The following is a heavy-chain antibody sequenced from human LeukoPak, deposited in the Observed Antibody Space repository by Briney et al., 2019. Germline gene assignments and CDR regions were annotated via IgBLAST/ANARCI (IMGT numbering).Heavy chain of an antibody. Sequence: PSETLSLTCAVYGGSFSGKYWTWIRQPPGKGLEWIGEITHSGSTYYNPSLKSRVTISVDTSKNQFSLKLNSVTAADTAVYYCARDLMTWGQGTPVTVSS. CDR1: GGSFSGKY. CDR3: ARDLMT. CDR2: ITHSGST. J-gene: IGHJ4*02. V-gene: IGHV4-34*01.